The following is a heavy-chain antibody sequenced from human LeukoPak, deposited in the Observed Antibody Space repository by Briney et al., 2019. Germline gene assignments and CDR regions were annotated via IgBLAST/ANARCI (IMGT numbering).Heavy chain of an antibody. CDR3: AKGVASTISSGGYYFDL. D-gene: IGHD5/OR15-5a*01. V-gene: IGHV3-23*01. J-gene: IGHJ4*02. CDR2: IGGSDGRT. CDR1: GFTLSSYA. Sequence: QSGGSLRLSCAASGFTLSSYAMSWVRQAPGKGLQWVSAIGGSDGRTHYADSVKGRFTISRDSPNNRLYLQMNSLRAEDTAIYYCAKGVASTISSGGYYFDLWGQGTLVTVSS.